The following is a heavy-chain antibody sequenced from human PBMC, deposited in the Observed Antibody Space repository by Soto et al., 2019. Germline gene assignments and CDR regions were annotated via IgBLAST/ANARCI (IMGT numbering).Heavy chain of an antibody. CDR3: ARGPTYYYGSGSDAFDI. Sequence: ASVKVSCKASGYTFTGYYMHWVRQAPGQGLEGMGWINPNSGGTNYAQKFQGWVTMTRDTSISTAYMELSRLRSDDTAVYYCARGPTYYYGSGSDAFDIWGQGTMVTVSS. CDR2: INPNSGGT. CDR1: GYTFTGYY. J-gene: IGHJ3*02. D-gene: IGHD3-10*01. V-gene: IGHV1-2*04.